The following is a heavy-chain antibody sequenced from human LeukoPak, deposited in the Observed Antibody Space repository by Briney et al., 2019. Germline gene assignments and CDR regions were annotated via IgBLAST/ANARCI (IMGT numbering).Heavy chain of an antibody. Sequence: SEALSLTCTVSGGSISSGSYYWSWIRQPAGKGLEWIGRIYTSGSTNYNPSLKSRVTISVDTSKNQFSLKLSSVTAADTAVYYCAAGIAAAGPAGWVFDYWGQGTLVTVSS. J-gene: IGHJ4*02. CDR3: AAGIAAAGPAGWVFDY. CDR2: IYTSGST. CDR1: GGSISSGSYY. D-gene: IGHD6-13*01. V-gene: IGHV4-61*02.